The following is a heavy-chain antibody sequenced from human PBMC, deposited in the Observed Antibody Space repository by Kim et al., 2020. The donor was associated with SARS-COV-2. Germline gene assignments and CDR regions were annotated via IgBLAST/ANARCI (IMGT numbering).Heavy chain of an antibody. CDR2: TYYRSKWYN. D-gene: IGHD6-6*01. V-gene: IGHV6-1*01. J-gene: IGHJ6*02. CDR3: AAEYSSSPYYYYYGMDV. Sequence: SQTLSLTCAISGDSVSSNSAAWNWIRQSPSRGLEWLGRTYYRSKWYNDYAVSVKSRITINPDTSKNQFSLQLNSVTPEDTAVYYCAAEYSSSPYYYYYGMDVWGQGTTVTVSS. CDR1: GDSVSSNSAA.